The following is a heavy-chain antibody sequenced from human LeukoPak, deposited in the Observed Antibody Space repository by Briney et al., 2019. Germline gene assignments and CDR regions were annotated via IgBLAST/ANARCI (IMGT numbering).Heavy chain of an antibody. CDR2: ISSSGSTI. D-gene: IGHD3-10*01. CDR3: ARGSDGSGSYSYYYYYYYMDV. V-gene: IGHV3-11*04. J-gene: IGHJ6*03. CDR1: GFTFSDYY. Sequence: PGGSLRLSCAASGFTFSDYYMSWIRQAPGKGWEWVSYISSSGSTIYYADSVKGRFTISRDNAKNSLYLQMNSLRAEDTAVYYCARGSDGSGSYSYYYYYYYMDVWGKGTTVTVSS.